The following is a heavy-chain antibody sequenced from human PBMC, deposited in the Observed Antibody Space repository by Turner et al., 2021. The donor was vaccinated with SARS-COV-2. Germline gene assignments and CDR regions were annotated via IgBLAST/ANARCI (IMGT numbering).Heavy chain of an antibody. V-gene: IGHV3-66*01. CDR2: IYSGGST. CDR1: GFTFDDYA. CDR3: ARDLGPYGMDV. Sequence: EVQLVESGGGLVQPGRSLRLSCAASGFTFDDYAMHWVRQAPGKGLEWVSVIYSGGSTYYVDSVKGRFTISRDNSKNTLYLQMNSLRAEDTAVYYCARDLGPYGMDVWGQGTTVTVSS. J-gene: IGHJ6*02. D-gene: IGHD3-10*01.